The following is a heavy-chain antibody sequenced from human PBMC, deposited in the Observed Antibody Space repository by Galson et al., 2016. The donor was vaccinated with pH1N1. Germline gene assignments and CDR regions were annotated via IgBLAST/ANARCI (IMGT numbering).Heavy chain of an antibody. Sequence: SVKVSCKASGYIFTNHYIHWVRQAPGQELEWMGWINPSSGGTKSAQRLQGSVTMTRDTSISTAFLQLRGLTPDDTAVYYCARQDGNWFDPWGQGTLVTVSS. CDR3: ARQDGNWFDP. V-gene: IGHV1-2*02. J-gene: IGHJ5*02. CDR2: INPSSGGT. CDR1: GYIFTNHY.